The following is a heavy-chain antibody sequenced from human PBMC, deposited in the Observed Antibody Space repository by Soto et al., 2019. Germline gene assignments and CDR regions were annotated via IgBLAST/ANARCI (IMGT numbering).Heavy chain of an antibody. CDR2: ISYDGSNK. V-gene: IGHV3-30*03. CDR3: VAPLSIVRGVPYYFDY. J-gene: IGHJ4*02. Sequence: QVQLVESGGGVVQPGRSLRLSYPASGFTFSSYGMHWVRQAPGKGLEWVAVISYDGSNKYYADSVKGRFTISRDNSKNTLYLQMNSLRAEDTAVYYCVAPLSIVRGVPYYFDYWGQGTLVTVSS. D-gene: IGHD3-10*01. CDR1: GFTFSSYG.